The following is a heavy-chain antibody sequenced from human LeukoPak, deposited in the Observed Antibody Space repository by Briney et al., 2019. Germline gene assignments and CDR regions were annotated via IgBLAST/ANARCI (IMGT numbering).Heavy chain of an antibody. V-gene: IGHV3-9*01. J-gene: IGHJ4*02. CDR3: ARGEGSYSDY. CDR1: GFTFDDYA. CDR2: ISWNSGSI. Sequence: GGSLRLSCAASGFTFDDYAMHWVRQAPGKGLEWVSGISWNSGSIGYADSVKGRLTISRDNAKNTLYLQMNNLRAEDTAVYYCARGEGSYSDYWGQGTLVTVSS. D-gene: IGHD1-26*01.